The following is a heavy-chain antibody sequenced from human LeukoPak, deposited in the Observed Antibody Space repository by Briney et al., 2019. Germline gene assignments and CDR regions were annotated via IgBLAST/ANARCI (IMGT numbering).Heavy chain of an antibody. D-gene: IGHD1-14*01. CDR1: GGSISSGGYY. V-gene: IGHV4-31*03. J-gene: IGHJ4*02. CDR2: IYYSGST. Sequence: KPSETLSLTCTVSGGSISSGGYYWRWIRQPPGKGLEWIGYIYYSGSTYYNPSLKSRVTISVDTSKNQFSLKLSSVTAADTAVYYCAREWAWVGPAPYIWGQGTLVTVSS. CDR3: AREWAWVGPAPYI.